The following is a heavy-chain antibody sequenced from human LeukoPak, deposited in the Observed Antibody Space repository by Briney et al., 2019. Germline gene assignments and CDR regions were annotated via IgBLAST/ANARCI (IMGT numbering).Heavy chain of an antibody. CDR2: INSDGGTT. Sequence: GGSLRLSCGASGFTFSSYWMHWVRQAPGKGLVWVSGINSDGGTTTYADSVKGRFTISRDNAKNTLYLQMNNLRVEDTAIYYCARVLRHTGVGWFGELSASDYWGQGSLVTVAS. V-gene: IGHV3-74*01. D-gene: IGHD3-10*01. CDR3: ARVLRHTGVGWFGELSASDY. CDR1: GFTFSSYW. J-gene: IGHJ4*02.